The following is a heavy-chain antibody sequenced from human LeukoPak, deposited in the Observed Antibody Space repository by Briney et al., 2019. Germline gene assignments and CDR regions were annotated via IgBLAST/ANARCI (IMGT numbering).Heavy chain of an antibody. Sequence: GGSLRLSCAASGVTFSSYAMSWVRQAPGKGLERVSAISGSGGSTCYADSVKGRFTISRDNSKNTLYLQMNSLRAEDTAVYYCAKEPGGYPDYWGQGTLVTVSS. J-gene: IGHJ4*02. CDR2: ISGSGGST. CDR3: AKEPGGYPDY. D-gene: IGHD3-16*02. V-gene: IGHV3-23*01. CDR1: GVTFSSYA.